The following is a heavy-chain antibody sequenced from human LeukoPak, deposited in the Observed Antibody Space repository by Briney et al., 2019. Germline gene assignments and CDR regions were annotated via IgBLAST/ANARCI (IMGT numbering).Heavy chain of an antibody. CDR3: ARRVAVTGIYCFDH. Sequence: SETLSLTCAVSGGSISTYYWSWIRQPPGKGLEWIGYVYYSGATNYNPPLKSRVTISLETSKNQFSLRLTSVTAADTAVYYCARRVAVTGIYCFDHWGQGTPVTVSS. CDR2: VYYSGAT. D-gene: IGHD6-19*01. J-gene: IGHJ4*02. CDR1: GGSISTYY. V-gene: IGHV4-59*08.